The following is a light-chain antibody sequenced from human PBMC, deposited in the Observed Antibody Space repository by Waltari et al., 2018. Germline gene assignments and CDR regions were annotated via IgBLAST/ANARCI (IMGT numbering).Light chain of an antibody. Sequence: SIRAGQAVSGSSFDWYQPKPCQATRCLIYGASIRAACIPDRFSGSGSGTYFTLTISRREPEDFAVYDCQQYGSSPLTFGGGTKVEIK. J-gene: IGKJ4*01. CDR2: GAS. V-gene: IGKV3-20*01. CDR3: QQYGSSPLT. CDR1: QAVSGSS.